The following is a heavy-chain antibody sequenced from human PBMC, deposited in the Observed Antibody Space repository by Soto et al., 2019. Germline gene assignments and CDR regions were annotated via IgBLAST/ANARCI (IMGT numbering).Heavy chain of an antibody. CDR1: GYTFTGYY. Sequence: QVQLVQSGAEVKKPGASVKVSCKASGYTFTGYYMHWVRQAPGQGLEWMGWINPNSGGTNYAQKFQGWVTMTRDTTISTAYMEMSRLRSEDTAVDYCAVYYRPNSRSSRGSYYYYGMDVWGQGTTVTVSS. D-gene: IGHD6-13*01. CDR2: INPNSGGT. CDR3: AVYYRPNSRSSRGSYYYYGMDV. V-gene: IGHV1-2*04. J-gene: IGHJ6*02.